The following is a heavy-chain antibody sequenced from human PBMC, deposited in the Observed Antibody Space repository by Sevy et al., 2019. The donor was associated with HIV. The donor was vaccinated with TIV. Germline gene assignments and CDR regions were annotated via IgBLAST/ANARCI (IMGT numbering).Heavy chain of an antibody. CDR2: INWNGGST. CDR1: GFTFDANG. D-gene: IGHD6-13*01. Sequence: GGSLRLSCAASGFTFDANGMSWVRQAPGKGLEWVSGINWNGGSTGYADSVKGRFTISRDNAKNSLYLQMNNLRAEDTALHHCATSYSSNLYRFDYWGQGTLVTVSS. V-gene: IGHV3-20*01. CDR3: ATSYSSNLYRFDY. J-gene: IGHJ4*02.